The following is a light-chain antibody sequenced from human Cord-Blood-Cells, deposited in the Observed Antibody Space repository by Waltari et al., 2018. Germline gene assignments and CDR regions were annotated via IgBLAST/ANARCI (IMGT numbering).Light chain of an antibody. CDR1: SSDVGSYNI. Sequence: QAALTQPASVSGSPGQSITISCTGTSSDVGSYNIVSWNQPHPGKAPKLMFYEVSKRPAGVSKRFSGSKAGHTASLTISGLQAEDEADYYCCSYAGSSTYVFGTGTKVTVL. CDR3: CSYAGSSTYV. CDR2: EVS. J-gene: IGLJ1*01. V-gene: IGLV2-23*02.